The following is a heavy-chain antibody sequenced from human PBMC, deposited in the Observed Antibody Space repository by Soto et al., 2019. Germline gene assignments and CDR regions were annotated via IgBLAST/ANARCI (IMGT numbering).Heavy chain of an antibody. CDR2: IIPIFVTA. CDR3: ARGLPRWGHFFVP. CDR1: GGTFSSYA. V-gene: IGHV1-69*01. D-gene: IGHD3-16*01. Sequence: QVQLVQSGAEVKKPGSSVKVSCKASGGTFSSYAISWVRQAPGQGLEWMGGIIPIFVTANYPQKFKGRVTITANESTRIVYMELRSLRSEDTAVYYCARGLPRWGHFFVPWGQGTLVTVSS. J-gene: IGHJ5*02.